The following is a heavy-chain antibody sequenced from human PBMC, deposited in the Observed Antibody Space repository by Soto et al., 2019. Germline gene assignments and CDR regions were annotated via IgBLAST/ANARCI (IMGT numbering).Heavy chain of an antibody. CDR1: GFTFSSYA. CDR3: AKDFGRPLRFLQWLPFDP. V-gene: IGHV3-23*01. Sequence: PGGSLRLSCAASGFTFSSYAMSWVRQAPGKGLEWVSAISGSGGSTYYADSVKGRFTISRDNSKNTLYLQMNSLRAEDTAVYYCAKDFGRPLRFLQWLPFDPCCQGPLVTVSS. D-gene: IGHD3-3*01. J-gene: IGHJ5*02. CDR2: ISGSGGST.